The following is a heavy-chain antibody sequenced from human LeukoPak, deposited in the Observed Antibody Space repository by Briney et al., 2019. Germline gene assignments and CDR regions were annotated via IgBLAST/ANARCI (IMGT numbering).Heavy chain of an antibody. CDR2: ITPFNGNT. D-gene: IGHD1-26*01. Sequence: GASVKVSCKASGYTFTSYGISWVRQAPGQALEWMGWITPFNGNTNYAQKFQDRVTITRDRSMSTAYMELSSLRSEDTAMYYCASSSSGSYSVPTRWGQGTLVTVSS. CDR1: GYTFTSYG. CDR3: ASSSSGSYSVPTR. V-gene: IGHV1-45*02. J-gene: IGHJ4*02.